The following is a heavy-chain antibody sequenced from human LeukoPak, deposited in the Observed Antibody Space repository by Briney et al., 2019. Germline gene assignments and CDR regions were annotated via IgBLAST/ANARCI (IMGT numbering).Heavy chain of an antibody. D-gene: IGHD3-10*01. CDR3: ARAGVTMVRGLDYGMDV. V-gene: IGHV3-13*01. CDR1: GFTFSNYD. J-gene: IGHJ6*02. Sequence: GGSLRLSWAASGFTFSNYDMYWVRQVTGKGLEWVSAIGTAGDTHYPGSLKGRFIISSENAKNSLYLQMNSLTAGDTAVYYCARAGVTMVRGLDYGMDVWGQGTTVTVSS. CDR2: IGTAGDT.